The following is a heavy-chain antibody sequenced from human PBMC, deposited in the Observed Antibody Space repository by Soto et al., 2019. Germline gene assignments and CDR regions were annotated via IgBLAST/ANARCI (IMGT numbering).Heavy chain of an antibody. CDR2: IYHSGST. D-gene: IGHD3-9*01. Sequence: QVQLQESGPGLVKPSGTLSLTCAVSGGSISSSNWWSWVRQPPGMGLEWIGEIYHSGSTNYNPSLKSRVTISVDKSKNQFSLMLSSVTAADTAVYYCARLRDFDRFHASGMDVWGQGTTVTVSS. CDR3: ARLRDFDRFHASGMDV. CDR1: GGSISSSNW. J-gene: IGHJ6*02. V-gene: IGHV4-4*02.